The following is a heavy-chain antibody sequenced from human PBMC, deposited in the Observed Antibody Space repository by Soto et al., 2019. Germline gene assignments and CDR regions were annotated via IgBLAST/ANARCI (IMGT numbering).Heavy chain of an antibody. J-gene: IGHJ6*04. V-gene: IGHV1-8*01. CDR3: ARGLEYAGRDG. Sequence: ASEKFCKASGYTFTRYDINWVRQATGQGLEWMGWMNPNSGNTGYAQKFQGRVTMTRNTSISTAYMELSSLRSEDTAVYYCARGLEYAGRDGSGKGTAVSVPS. D-gene: IGHD2-2*01. CDR1: GYTFTRYD. CDR2: MNPNSGNT.